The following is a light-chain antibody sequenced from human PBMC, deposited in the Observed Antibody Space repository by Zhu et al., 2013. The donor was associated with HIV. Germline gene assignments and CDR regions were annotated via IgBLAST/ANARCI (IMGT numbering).Light chain of an antibody. Sequence: EIVLTQLPGTLSLSPGERATLSCRASQSISVSYLNWYQHKPGQAPRLLIYGASSRATGIPDRFSASGSGTDFTLTISSLDPEDFALYYCQLRSTLFGPGTRVEVK. CDR1: QSISVSY. CDR2: GAS. J-gene: IGKJ3*01. CDR3: QLRSTL. V-gene: IGKV3-20*01.